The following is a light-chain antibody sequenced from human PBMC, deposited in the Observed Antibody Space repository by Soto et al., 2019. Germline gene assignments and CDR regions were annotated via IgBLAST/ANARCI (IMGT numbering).Light chain of an antibody. J-gene: IGLJ1*01. CDR3: CSYAGSIYV. CDR1: SSDVGSYNL. V-gene: IGLV2-23*01. Sequence: QSVLTQPASVSGSPGQSITISCTGTSSDVGSYNLVSWYQRHPGKAPKLMIYEGSKRPSGVSNRFSGSKSGNTASLTISGLQAEDEADYYCCSYAGSIYVFGTGTKLTVL. CDR2: EGS.